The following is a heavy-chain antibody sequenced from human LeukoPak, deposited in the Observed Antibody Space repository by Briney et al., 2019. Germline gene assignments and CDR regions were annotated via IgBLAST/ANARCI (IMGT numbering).Heavy chain of an antibody. D-gene: IGHD1-26*01. Sequence: PGRSLRLSCAASGFTFSSYAMHWVRQAPGKGLEWVAVISYDGSNKYYADSVKGRFTISRDNSKNTLYLQMNSLRAEDTAVYYCARARWELLHPLDYWGQGTLVTVSS. V-gene: IGHV3-30-3*01. CDR2: ISYDGSNK. J-gene: IGHJ4*02. CDR1: GFTFSSYA. CDR3: ARARWELLHPLDY.